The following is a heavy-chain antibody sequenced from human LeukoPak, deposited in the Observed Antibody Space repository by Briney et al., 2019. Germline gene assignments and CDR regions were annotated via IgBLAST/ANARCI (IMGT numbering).Heavy chain of an antibody. J-gene: IGHJ4*02. CDR1: GGSFSGYY. CDR2: IYYSGST. CDR3: ARGGGGYCSGGSCEPFDY. D-gene: IGHD2-15*01. V-gene: IGHV4-34*01. Sequence: SETLSLTCAVYGGSFSGYYWSWIRQPPGKGLEWIGSIYYSGSTYYNPSLKSRVTISVDTSKNQFSLKLSSVTAADTAVYYCARGGGGYCSGGSCEPFDYWGQGTLVTVSS.